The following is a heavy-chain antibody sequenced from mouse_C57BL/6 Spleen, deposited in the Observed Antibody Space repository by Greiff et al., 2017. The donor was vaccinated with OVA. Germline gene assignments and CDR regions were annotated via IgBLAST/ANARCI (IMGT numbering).Heavy chain of an antibody. CDR2: INPNNGDT. J-gene: IGHJ1*03. CDR3: ARWAVVATNWYFDV. D-gene: IGHD1-1*01. CDR1: GYSFTGYF. Sequence: VQLQQPGPELVKPGDSVKISCKASGYSFTGYFMNWVMQSHGKSLEWIGRINPNNGDTFYNQKFKGKATLTVDKPSSTAHMELRSLTSEDSAVYYCARWAVVATNWYFDVWGTGTTVTVSS. V-gene: IGHV1-20*01.